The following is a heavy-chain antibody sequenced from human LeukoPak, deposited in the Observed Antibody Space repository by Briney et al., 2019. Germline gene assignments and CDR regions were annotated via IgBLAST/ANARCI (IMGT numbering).Heavy chain of an antibody. CDR3: AKDRGAVAGTGGWFDP. J-gene: IGHJ5*02. CDR1: GGSISSYY. CDR2: IYTSGNT. D-gene: IGHD6-13*01. V-gene: IGHV4-4*07. Sequence: SETLSLTCTVSGGSISSYYWSWIRQPAGKGLEWIGRIYTSGNTNYNPSLKSRVTMSVDTSKNQFSLKLSSVTAADTAVYYCAKDRGAVAGTGGWFDPWGQGTLVTVSS.